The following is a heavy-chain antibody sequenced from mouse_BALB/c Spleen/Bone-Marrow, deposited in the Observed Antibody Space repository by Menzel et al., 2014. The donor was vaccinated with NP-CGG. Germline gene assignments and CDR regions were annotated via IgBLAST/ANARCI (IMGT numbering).Heavy chain of an antibody. D-gene: IGHD2-14*01. CDR3: ARSGKVRNAMDY. CDR1: GYTFTDHA. CDR2: ISGYYGDA. Sequence: ESGAKLVRPGVSVKISCKGSGYTFTDHAMHWVKRSHAKSLEWIGLISGYYGDAIYNQKFKGKATMTVDKSSSTAYMELARLTSEDSAIYYCARSGKVRNAMDYWGQGTSVTDSS. V-gene: IGHV1S137*01. J-gene: IGHJ4*01.